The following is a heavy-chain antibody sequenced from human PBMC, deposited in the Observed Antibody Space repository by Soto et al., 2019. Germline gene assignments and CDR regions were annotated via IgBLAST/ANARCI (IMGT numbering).Heavy chain of an antibody. V-gene: IGHV3-30*18. D-gene: IGHD6-6*01. CDR3: AKVSIAARQYYYYGMDV. CDR2: ISYDGINK. CDR1: GFTFSSYC. Sequence: GGSLRLSCAACGFTFSSYCIHWVRQAPCKGLEWVAVISYDGINKYYADSVKGRFTISRDNSKNTLYLQMNSLRAEDTAVYYCAKVSIAARQYYYYGMDVWGQGTTVTVYS. J-gene: IGHJ6*02.